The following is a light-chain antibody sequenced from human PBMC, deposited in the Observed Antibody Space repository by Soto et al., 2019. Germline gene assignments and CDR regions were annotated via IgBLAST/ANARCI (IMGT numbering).Light chain of an antibody. Sequence: DIQMTQSPSPLSASVGDRVTITCRPSQGIGTSLAWYQQKPGAVPKLLIHTASTLQSGVPSRFSGSGSGTDFTLTISSLQPEDVATYYCQKYDSAPTFGPGTKVDIK. CDR1: QGIGTS. CDR2: TAS. J-gene: IGKJ1*01. V-gene: IGKV1-27*01. CDR3: QKYDSAPT.